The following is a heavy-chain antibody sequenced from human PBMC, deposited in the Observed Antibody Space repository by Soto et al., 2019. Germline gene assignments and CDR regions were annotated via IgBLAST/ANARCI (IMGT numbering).Heavy chain of an antibody. CDR2: IYYSGST. Sequence: PSETLSLTCTVSGGSISSGGYYWSWIRQHPGKGLEWIGYIYYSGSTYYNPSLKSRVTISVDTSKNQFSLKLSSVTAAGTAAYYCAREAHDSSGYYYPHFDYWGQGTLVTVSS. V-gene: IGHV4-31*03. CDR1: GGSISSGGYY. D-gene: IGHD3-22*01. CDR3: AREAHDSSGYYYPHFDY. J-gene: IGHJ4*02.